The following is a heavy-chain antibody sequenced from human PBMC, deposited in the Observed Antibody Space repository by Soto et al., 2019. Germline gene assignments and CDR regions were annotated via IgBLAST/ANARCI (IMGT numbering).Heavy chain of an antibody. D-gene: IGHD6-6*01. J-gene: IGHJ6*02. CDR1: GGSISSSNW. CDR2: IYHSGST. CDR3: AGRKEYSSSDNYYYYGMDV. V-gene: IGHV4-4*02. Sequence: PSETLSLTCAVSGGSISSSNWWSWVRQPPGKGLEWIGEIYHSGSTNYNPSLKSRVTISVDKSKNQFSLKLSSVTAADTAVYYCAGRKEYSSSDNYYYYGMDVWGPGTTLTVSS.